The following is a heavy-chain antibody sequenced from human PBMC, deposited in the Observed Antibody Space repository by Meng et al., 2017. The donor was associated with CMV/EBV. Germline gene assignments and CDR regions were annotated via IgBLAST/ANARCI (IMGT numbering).Heavy chain of an antibody. CDR2: MNPNSGNT. D-gene: IGHD3-3*01. V-gene: IGHV1-8*01. J-gene: IGHJ3*02. CDR3: ARERIFGVVISRNDAFDI. Sequence: ASVKVSCKASGYTFTSYDINWVRQATGQGLEWMGWMNPNSGNTGYAQKFQGRVTMTRDTSTSTVYMELSSLRSEDTAVYYCARERIFGVVISRNDAFDIWGQGTMVTVSS. CDR1: GYTFTSYD.